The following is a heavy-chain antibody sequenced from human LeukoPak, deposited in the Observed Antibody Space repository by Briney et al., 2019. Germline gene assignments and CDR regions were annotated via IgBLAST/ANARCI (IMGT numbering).Heavy chain of an antibody. CDR3: AKGNIYYYFYYMDV. Sequence: SGGSLRLSCAASGFPFSSYAMSWVRQAPGKGLEWVSAISGSGGSTYYADSVKGRFTISRDNSKNTLYLQMNSLRAEGTAVYYCAKGNIYYYFYYMDVWGKGTTVTVSS. V-gene: IGHV3-23*01. D-gene: IGHD1/OR15-1a*01. CDR1: GFPFSSYA. CDR2: ISGSGGST. J-gene: IGHJ6*03.